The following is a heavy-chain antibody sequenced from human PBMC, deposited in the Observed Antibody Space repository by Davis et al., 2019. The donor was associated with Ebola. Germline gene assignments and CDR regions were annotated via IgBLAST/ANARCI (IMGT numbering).Heavy chain of an antibody. CDR3: ATGRGYSYGYNY. D-gene: IGHD5-18*01. V-gene: IGHV3-53*04. CDR2: IYSGGST. CDR1: GFIVSSNY. J-gene: IGHJ4*02. Sequence: GESLKISCAASGFIVSSNYMSWVRQAPGKGLEWVSVIYSGGSTYYADSVKGRFTISRHNSKNTLYLQMNSLRAEDTAVYYCATGRGYSYGYNYWGQGTLVTVSS.